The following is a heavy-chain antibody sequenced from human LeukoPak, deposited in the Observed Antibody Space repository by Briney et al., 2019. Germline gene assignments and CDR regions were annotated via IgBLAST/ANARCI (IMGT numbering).Heavy chain of an antibody. J-gene: IGHJ6*03. CDR2: IHTSGST. CDR3: ARLDSSGWYPYYYYYYYMDV. V-gene: IGHV4-4*07. D-gene: IGHD6-19*01. Sequence: PSETLSLTCTVSGGSISSYYWNWIRQPAGKGLEWIGRIHTSGSTNYNPSLKSRVTISVDTSKNQFSLKLSSVTAADTAVYYCARLDSSGWYPYYYYYYYMDVWGKGTTVTVSS. CDR1: GGSISSYY.